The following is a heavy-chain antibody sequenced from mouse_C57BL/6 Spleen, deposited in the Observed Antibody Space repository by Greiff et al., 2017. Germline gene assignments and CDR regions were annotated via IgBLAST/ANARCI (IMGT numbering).Heavy chain of an antibody. Sequence: QVHVKQSGAELVRPGTSVKVSCKASGYAFTNYLIEWVKQRPGQGLEWIGVINPGSGGTNYNEKFKGKATLTADKSSSTAYMQLSSLTSEDSAVYFCARRDYGSSSWYFDVWGTGTTVTVSS. CDR3: ARRDYGSSSWYFDV. J-gene: IGHJ1*03. CDR2: INPGSGGT. CDR1: GYAFTNYL. D-gene: IGHD1-1*01. V-gene: IGHV1-54*01.